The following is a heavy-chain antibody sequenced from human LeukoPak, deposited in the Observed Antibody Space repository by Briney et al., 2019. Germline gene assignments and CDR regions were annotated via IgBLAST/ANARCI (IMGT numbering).Heavy chain of an antibody. V-gene: IGHV4-59*01. CDR3: ARVGRYCSGGSCYGENWFDP. CDR2: IHSSGNT. D-gene: IGHD2-15*01. Sequence: SETLSLTCTVSGGSINYYYWNWIRQPPGKGLEWIGYIHSSGNTRYNPSLRSRVTMSVETSKNQFSLRLTSVTPADSAVYYCARVGRYCSGGSCYGENWFDPWGQGTLVTVSS. J-gene: IGHJ5*02. CDR1: GGSINYYY.